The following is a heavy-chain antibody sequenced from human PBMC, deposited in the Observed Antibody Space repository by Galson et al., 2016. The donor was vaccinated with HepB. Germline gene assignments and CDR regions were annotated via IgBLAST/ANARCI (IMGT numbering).Heavy chain of an antibody. Sequence: SLRLSCAASGFPFSNVWMTWVRQAPGKGLEWVGRIKSRVDGGTPDYAAPVKGRFTISRDDSKNTLYLQMNSLKTEDTAVYFCATPDFTDSGGYYYYYYWGQGTLVTVSS. D-gene: IGHD3-22*01. V-gene: IGHV3-15*01. CDR3: ATPDFTDSGGYYYYYY. CDR1: GFPFSNVW. CDR2: IKSRVDGGTP. J-gene: IGHJ4*02.